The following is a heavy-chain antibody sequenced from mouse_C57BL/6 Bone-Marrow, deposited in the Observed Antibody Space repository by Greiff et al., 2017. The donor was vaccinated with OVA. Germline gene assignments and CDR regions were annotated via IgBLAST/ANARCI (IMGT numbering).Heavy chain of an antibody. Sequence: LKQSGAELVRPGTSVKMSCKASGYTFTNYWIGWAKQRPGHGLEWIGDIYPGGGYTNYNEKFKGKATLTADKSSSTAYMQFSSLTSEDSAIYYCARLGTTVGDYWGQGTTLTVSS. CDR2: IYPGGGYT. D-gene: IGHD1-1*01. CDR1: GYTFTNYW. V-gene: IGHV1-63*01. CDR3: ARLGTTVGDY. J-gene: IGHJ2*01.